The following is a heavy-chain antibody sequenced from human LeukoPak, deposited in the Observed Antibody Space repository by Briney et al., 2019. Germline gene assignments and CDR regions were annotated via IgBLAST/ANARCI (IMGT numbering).Heavy chain of an antibody. CDR3: AKGGELLYYYDSSGYYLDY. V-gene: IGHV1-18*04. CDR1: GYTFTGYY. CDR2: ISAYNGNT. D-gene: IGHD3-22*01. Sequence: GASVKVSCKASGYTFTGYYMHWVRQAPGQGLEWMGWISAYNGNTNYAQKLQGRVTMTTDTSTSTAYMELRSLRSDDTAVYYCAKGGELLYYYDSSGYYLDYWGQGTLVTVSS. J-gene: IGHJ4*02.